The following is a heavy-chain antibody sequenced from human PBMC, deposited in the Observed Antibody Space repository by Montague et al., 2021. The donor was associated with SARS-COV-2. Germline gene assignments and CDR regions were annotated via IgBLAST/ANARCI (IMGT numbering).Heavy chain of an antibody. V-gene: IGHV4-59*01. Sequence: SETLSLTCAVHGESLSGYYWSWIRQPPGKGLEWIGYIYDSGSANYNPSLKSRSTISVDTSNNQFSLRLSSVTAADTAVYYCARAYCGGDCHVGPWGQGILVTVSS. D-gene: IGHD2-21*02. J-gene: IGHJ5*02. CDR3: ARAYCGGDCHVGP. CDR2: IYDSGSA. CDR1: GESLSGYY.